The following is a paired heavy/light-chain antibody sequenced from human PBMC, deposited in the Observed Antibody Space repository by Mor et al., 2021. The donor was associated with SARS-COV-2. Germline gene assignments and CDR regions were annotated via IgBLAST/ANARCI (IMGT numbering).Heavy chain of an antibody. CDR1: GFTFSSYW. CDR2: IKQDGSEK. CDR3: ARGDIAAATRYYFDY. V-gene: IGHV3-7*01. D-gene: IGHD6-13*01. J-gene: IGHJ4*02. Sequence: EVQLVESGGGLVQPGGSLRLSCAASGFTFSSYWMSWVRQAPGKGLEWVANIKQDGSEKYYVDSVKGRFTISRDNAKNSLYLQMNSLRAEDTAVYYCARGDIAAATRYYFDYWGQGTLVTVSS.
Light chain of an antibody. CDR3: QQSYSIPLT. J-gene: IGKJ3*01. Sequence: DIQMTQSPSSLSASVGDRVTITCRASQRVSNYLNWYQQKPGKAPKLLIYAASSLQSGVPSRFGGSGSDTNFTLTISSLQPEDFATYYCQQSYSIPLTFGPGSKVDIK. V-gene: IGKV1-39*01. CDR2: AAS. CDR1: QRVSNY.